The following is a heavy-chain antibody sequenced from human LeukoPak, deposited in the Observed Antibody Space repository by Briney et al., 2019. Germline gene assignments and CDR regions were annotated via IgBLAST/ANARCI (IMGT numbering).Heavy chain of an antibody. CDR1: GGSFSGYD. CDR3: ARAVGSSGSFPFHF. CDR2: SYYTGGT. D-gene: IGHD1-26*01. J-gene: IGHJ4*02. V-gene: IGHV4-34*11. Sequence: PSETLSLTCAVYGGSFSGYDWSWIRQPPGKGLEWISNSYYTGGTYYNPSLRSRVTISVDTSKNSFSLTLDSVTAADTAVYYCARAVGSSGSFPFHFWGQGTLVTVSS.